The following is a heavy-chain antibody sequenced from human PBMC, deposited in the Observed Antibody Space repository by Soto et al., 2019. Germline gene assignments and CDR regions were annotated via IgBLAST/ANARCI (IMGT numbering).Heavy chain of an antibody. J-gene: IGHJ4*02. CDR3: AADSAYNYGDYAFDY. CDR1: GFTFTSSA. Sequence: QMQLVQSGPEVKKPGTSVKVSCKASGFTFTSSAVQWVRQARGQRLEWIGWIVVGSGNTNYAQKFQERVTITRDMSTSTAYMEPSSLRSDDTAVYYCAADSAYNYGDYAFDYWGQGTLVTVSS. D-gene: IGHD4-17*01. CDR2: IVVGSGNT. V-gene: IGHV1-58*01.